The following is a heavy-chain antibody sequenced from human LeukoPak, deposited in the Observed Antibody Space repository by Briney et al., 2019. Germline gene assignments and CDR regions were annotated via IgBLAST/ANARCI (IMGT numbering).Heavy chain of an antibody. CDR1: GGTFSSYA. J-gene: IGHJ4*02. CDR2: IIPIFGTA. CDR3: ARSGFWSGYVDY. Sequence: SVKVSCKASGGTFSSYAISWVRQAPGQGLEWMGRIIPIFGTANYAQKFQGRVTITTDESTGTAYMELSSLRSEDTAVYYCARSGFWSGYVDYWGQGTLVTVSS. V-gene: IGHV1-69*05. D-gene: IGHD3-3*01.